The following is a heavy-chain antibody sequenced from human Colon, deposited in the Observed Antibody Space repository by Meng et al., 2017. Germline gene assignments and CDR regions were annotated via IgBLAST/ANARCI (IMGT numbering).Heavy chain of an antibody. CDR2: ISSSGSNI. V-gene: IGHV3-11*01. D-gene: IGHD3-3*01. J-gene: IGHJ5*02. Sequence: GESLKISCAASGFTFSDYYMSWIRQAPGKGLEWVSYISSSGSNIYYADSVKGRFTISRDNAKNSLYLQMNSLRAEDTAVYYCARRDNTIFGVANFDPWGQGTLVTVPS. CDR1: GFTFSDYY. CDR3: ARRDNTIFGVANFDP.